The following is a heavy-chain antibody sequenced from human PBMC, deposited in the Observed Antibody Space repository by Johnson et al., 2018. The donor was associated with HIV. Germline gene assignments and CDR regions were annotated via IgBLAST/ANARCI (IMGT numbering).Heavy chain of an antibody. J-gene: IGHJ3*02. CDR1: GFTVSSNY. D-gene: IGHD3-10*01. Sequence: VQLVESGGGWIQPGGSLRLSCAASGFTVSSNYMSWVRQAPGKGLEWVSVIYSGGSTYYADSVKGRFTISRDNSKNTLYLQMNSLRAEDTAVYYCARDIMRAGSYYDAFDIWGQGTMVTVSS. V-gene: IGHV3-53*01. CDR3: ARDIMRAGSYYDAFDI. CDR2: IYSGGST.